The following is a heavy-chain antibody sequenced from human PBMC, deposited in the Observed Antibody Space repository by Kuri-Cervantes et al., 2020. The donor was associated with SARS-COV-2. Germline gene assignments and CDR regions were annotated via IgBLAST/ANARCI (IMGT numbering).Heavy chain of an antibody. CDR1: GGSISSGSYY. D-gene: IGHD3-22*01. J-gene: IGHJ4*02. CDR3: ARDLAYDSSGYAFDY. V-gene: IGHV4-61*02. Sequence: CLVSGGSISSGSYYWSWIRQPAGKGLEWIGRIYTSGSTNYNPSLKSRVTISVDTSKNQFSLKLSSVTAADTAVYYCARDLAYDSSGYAFDYWGQGTLVTVSS. CDR2: IYTSGST.